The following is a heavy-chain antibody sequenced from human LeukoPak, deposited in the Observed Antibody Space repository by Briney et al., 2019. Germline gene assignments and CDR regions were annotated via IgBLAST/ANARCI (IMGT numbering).Heavy chain of an antibody. Sequence: KPSETLSLTCAVSGGSISSYYWSWIRQPPGKGLEWIGYIYYSGSTNYNPSLKSRVTISVDTSKNQFSLKLSSVTAADTAVYYCARDQRGYSYGYDWFDPWGQGTLVTVSS. V-gene: IGHV4-59*01. J-gene: IGHJ5*02. CDR3: ARDQRGYSYGYDWFDP. CDR2: IYYSGST. D-gene: IGHD5-18*01. CDR1: GGSISSYY.